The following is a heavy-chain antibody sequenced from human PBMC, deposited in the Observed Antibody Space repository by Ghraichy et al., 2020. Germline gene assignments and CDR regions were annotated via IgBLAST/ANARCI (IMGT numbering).Heavy chain of an antibody. CDR3: AKDSGSFYPGLYNWFDP. V-gene: IGHV3-9*01. CDR2: ISWNSGSI. D-gene: IGHD3-10*01. Sequence: GGSLRLSCAASGFTFDDYAMHWVRQAPGKGLEWVSGISWNSGSIGYADSVKGRFTISRDNAKNSLSLQMNSLRAEDTALYYCAKDSGSFYPGLYNWFDPWGQGTLVTVSS. J-gene: IGHJ5*02. CDR1: GFTFDDYA.